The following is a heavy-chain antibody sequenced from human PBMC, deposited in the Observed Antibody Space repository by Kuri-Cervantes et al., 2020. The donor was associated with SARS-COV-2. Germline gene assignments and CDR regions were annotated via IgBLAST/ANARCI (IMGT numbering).Heavy chain of an antibody. J-gene: IGHJ3*02. CDR1: GGSISSSSYY. V-gene: IGHV4-39*01. CDR2: IYYSGST. CDR3: ARRLEYANAFDI. Sequence: ESLRLSCTVSGGSISSSSYYWGWIRQPPGKGLEWIGSIYYSGSTYYNPSLKSRVTISVDTSKNQFSLKLSSVTAADTAVYYCARRLEYANAFDIWGQGTMVTVSS. D-gene: IGHD2-2*01.